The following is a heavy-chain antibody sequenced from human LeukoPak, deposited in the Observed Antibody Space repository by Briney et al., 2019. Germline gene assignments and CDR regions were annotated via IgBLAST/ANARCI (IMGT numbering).Heavy chain of an antibody. D-gene: IGHD2-21*02. V-gene: IGHV1-69*04. CDR1: GGTFRSYA. Sequence: SVKVSCKASGGTFRSYAISWVRQAPGQGREWMGRIIPILCIANYAQKFQGRVTITADKSKSTDYMELSSLRSEDTAVYYCASGALGGVVVTATDYWGQGTLVTVSS. CDR2: IIPILCIA. CDR3: ASGALGGVVVTATDY. J-gene: IGHJ4*02.